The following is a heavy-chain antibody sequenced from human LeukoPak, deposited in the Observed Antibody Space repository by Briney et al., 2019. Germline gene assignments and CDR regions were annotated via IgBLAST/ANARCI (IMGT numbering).Heavy chain of an antibody. J-gene: IGHJ4*02. CDR3: AKVSWSSGGYFVHRWAYYFDY. CDR2: ISWNSGSI. D-gene: IGHD1-26*01. CDR1: GFTFDDYA. V-gene: IGHV3-9*01. Sequence: GRSLRLSCAASGFTFDDYAMHWVRQAPGKGLEWVSGISWNSGSIGYADSVKGRFTISRDNAKNSLYLQMNSLRAEDTALYYCAKVSWSSGGYFVHRWAYYFDYWGQGTLVTVSS.